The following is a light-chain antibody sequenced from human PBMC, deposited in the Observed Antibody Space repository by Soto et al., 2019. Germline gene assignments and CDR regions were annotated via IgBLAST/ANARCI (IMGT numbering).Light chain of an antibody. CDR2: DAS. V-gene: IGKV3-11*01. J-gene: IGKJ1*01. CDR1: QSVDKY. CDR3: QQRGNRPPWT. Sequence: EIVLTQSPGALSLSPGERATLSCRASQSVDKYLVWYQQKPGQAPRLLIYDASNRATGIPARFSGSGSGTDFTLTISSLEPEDFAVYYCQQRGNRPPWTFGQGTNVDVK.